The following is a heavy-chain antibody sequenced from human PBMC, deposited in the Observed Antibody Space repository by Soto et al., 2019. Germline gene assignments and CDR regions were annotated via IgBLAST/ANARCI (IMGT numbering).Heavy chain of an antibody. J-gene: IGHJ6*02. V-gene: IGHV3-21*01. Sequence: GGSLRLSCEAYGFTFNDYSMDWVRQAPEKGLEWVSSISSSGTYIYYADSVKGRFAISRDNANNVMYLKMDTLRAEDTAVYYCVRAWHVFDVHYYGMDLWGQGTTVTVSS. CDR3: VRAWHVFDVHYYGMDL. CDR2: ISSSGTYI. D-gene: IGHD5-12*01. CDR1: GFTFNDYS.